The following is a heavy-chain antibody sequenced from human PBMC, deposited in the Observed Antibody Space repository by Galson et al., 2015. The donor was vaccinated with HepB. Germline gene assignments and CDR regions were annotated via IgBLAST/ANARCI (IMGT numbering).Heavy chain of an antibody. CDR1: GFTFSSYA. CDR2: ISGSGGNT. V-gene: IGHV3-23*01. CDR3: ARSSSGSYFYRLDV. J-gene: IGHJ6*02. Sequence: SLRLSCAASGFTFSSYAMSWVRQAPGKGLQWVSGISGSGGNTHYADSVKGRFTISRDNSKNTVYLQTKGLTAEDTAVYYCARSSSGSYFYRLDVWGQGTTVTVSS. D-gene: IGHD3-10*01.